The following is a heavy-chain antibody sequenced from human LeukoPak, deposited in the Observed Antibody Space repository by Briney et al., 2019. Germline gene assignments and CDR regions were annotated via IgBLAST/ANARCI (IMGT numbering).Heavy chain of an antibody. CDR3: ARGGLNYYDRSGYYHDAFDM. CDR2: IYSGGTT. J-gene: IGHJ3*02. CDR1: GFTVSSNY. D-gene: IGHD3-22*01. V-gene: IGHV3-53*01. Sequence: PGGSLRLSCAASGFTVSSNYMSWVRQAPGKGLEWVSIIYSGGTTYYAVSVQGRFTISRDNSKNTLYLQMNSLRAEDTAVYYCARGGLNYYDRSGYYHDAFDMWGQGTMVTVSS.